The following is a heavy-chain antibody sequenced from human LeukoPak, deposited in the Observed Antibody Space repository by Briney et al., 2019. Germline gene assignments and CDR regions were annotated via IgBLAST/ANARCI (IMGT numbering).Heavy chain of an antibody. D-gene: IGHD1-26*01. Sequence: GGSLRLSCAASGFTFSSFAMSWVRQAPGKGLEWVSALSGSGGSTYYADSVKGRFTISRDNSKNSLYLQMNSLRAEDTAVYYCARIMSSYSGTYKDDYWGQGTLVTVSS. J-gene: IGHJ4*02. CDR3: ARIMSSYSGTYKDDY. V-gene: IGHV3-23*01. CDR1: GFTFSSFA. CDR2: LSGSGGST.